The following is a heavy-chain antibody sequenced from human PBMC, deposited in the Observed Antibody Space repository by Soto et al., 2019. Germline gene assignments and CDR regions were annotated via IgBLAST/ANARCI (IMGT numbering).Heavy chain of an antibody. V-gene: IGHV3-49*03. Sequence: GGSLRLSCTASGFTFGDYAMSWFRQAPGKGLEWVGFIRSKAYGGTTENAASVKGRFTISRDDSKSIAYLQMNSLKTEDTAVYYCTRELGLRYYYYYYMDVWGKGTTVTVSS. CDR2: IRSKAYGGTT. J-gene: IGHJ6*03. CDR1: GFTFGDYA. CDR3: TRELGLRYYYYYYMDV. D-gene: IGHD2-21*02.